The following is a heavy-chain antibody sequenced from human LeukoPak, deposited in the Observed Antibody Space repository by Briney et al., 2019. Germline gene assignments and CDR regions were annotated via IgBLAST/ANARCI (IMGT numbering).Heavy chain of an antibody. Sequence: GASVKVPCKASGGTFSSYTISWVRQAPGQGLEWMGRIIPILGIANYAQKFQGRVTITADKSTSTAYMELSSLRSEDTAVYYCARGGLLRFFDYWGQGTLVTVSS. CDR3: ARGGLLRFFDY. CDR1: GGTFSSYT. V-gene: IGHV1-69*02. CDR2: IIPILGIA. J-gene: IGHJ4*02. D-gene: IGHD1-26*01.